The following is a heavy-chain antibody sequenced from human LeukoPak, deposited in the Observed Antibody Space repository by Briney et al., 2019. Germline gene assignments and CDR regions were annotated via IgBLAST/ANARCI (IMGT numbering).Heavy chain of an antibody. D-gene: IGHD5-24*01. CDR3: AKDRSGHYNSFYFDY. J-gene: IGHJ4*02. CDR1: GFTFSSYA. V-gene: IGHV3-64*01. Sequence: GGSLRLSCAASGFTFSSYAMHWVRQAPGKGLEYVSAISSNGGSTYYANSVKGRFTISRDNSKNTVFLQMSSLRAEDTAVYHCAKDRSGHYNSFYFDYWGQGILVTVSS. CDR2: ISSNGGST.